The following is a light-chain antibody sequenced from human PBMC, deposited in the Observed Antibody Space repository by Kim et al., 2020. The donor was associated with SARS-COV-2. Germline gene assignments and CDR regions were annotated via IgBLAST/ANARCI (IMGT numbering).Light chain of an antibody. CDR1: QSISIS. J-gene: IGKJ2*01. CDR3: QQFSGYPYT. V-gene: IGKV1-5*03. Sequence: STSVGDRVTITCRASQSISISLAWYQQKPGKAPKLLIYRASTLQSGVPSRFSASVSGTEFTLTISSLQPDDFATYYCQQFSGYPYTFGPGTKLEI. CDR2: RAS.